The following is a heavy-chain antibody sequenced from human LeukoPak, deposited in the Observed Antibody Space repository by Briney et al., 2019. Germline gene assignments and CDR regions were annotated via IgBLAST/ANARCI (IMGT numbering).Heavy chain of an antibody. CDR2: INTNTGNP. J-gene: IGHJ5*02. V-gene: IGHV7-4-1*02. Sequence: ASVKVSCKASGYTFTSYYMHWVRQAPGQGLEWMGWINTNTGNPTYAQGFTGRFVFSLDTSVSTAYLQISSLKAEDTAVYYCARAPIVVVVAATPRWFDPWGQGTLVTVSS. D-gene: IGHD2-15*01. CDR3: ARAPIVVVVAATPRWFDP. CDR1: GYTFTSYY.